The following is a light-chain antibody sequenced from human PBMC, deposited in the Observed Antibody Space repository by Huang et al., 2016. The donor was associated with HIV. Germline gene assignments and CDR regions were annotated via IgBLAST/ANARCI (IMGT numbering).Light chain of an antibody. CDR3: QQYYGTPYT. CDR1: RGISDS. Sequence: DIQVTQSPSSLSASVGDRVTVTCRTRRGISDSLVWYQQKPGRAPKLLVYAAARLESGVPSRFSGSGAGADFTLTINNLQPEDFATYYCQQYYGTPYTFGQGTKVEIK. CDR2: AAA. V-gene: IGKV1-NL1*01. J-gene: IGKJ2*01.